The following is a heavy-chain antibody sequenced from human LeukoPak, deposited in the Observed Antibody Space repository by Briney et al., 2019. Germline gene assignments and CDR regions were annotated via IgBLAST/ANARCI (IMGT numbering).Heavy chain of an antibody. V-gene: IGHV1-18*01. D-gene: IGHD6-13*01. CDR2: ISAYNGNT. CDR1: GYTFTSYG. Sequence: ASVKVSCKASGYTFTSYGISWVRQAPGQGLEWMGWISAYNGNTNYAQKLQSRVTMTTDTSTSTAYMELRSLRSDDTAVYYCGRDPGPVAAAGNWYFDLWGRGTLVTVSS. J-gene: IGHJ2*01. CDR3: GRDPGPVAAAGNWYFDL.